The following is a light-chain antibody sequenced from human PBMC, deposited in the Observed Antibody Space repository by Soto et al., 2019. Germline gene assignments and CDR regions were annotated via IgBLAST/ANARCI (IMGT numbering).Light chain of an antibody. Sequence: DMHMSKYPSSLSASVGDRVTITCRASQSISRYLNWYQQKPGKAPNLLIYVASSLQSEVPSRFSGSGSGTDFTLTITSLQPEDFATYYCQQSYGTPITFGQGTRLEIK. CDR1: QSISRY. J-gene: IGKJ5*01. CDR3: QQSYGTPIT. CDR2: VAS. V-gene: IGKV1-39*01.